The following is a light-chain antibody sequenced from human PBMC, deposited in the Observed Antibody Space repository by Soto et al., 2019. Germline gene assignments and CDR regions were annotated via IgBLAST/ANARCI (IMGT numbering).Light chain of an antibody. CDR1: SSDVGVYDY. Sequence: QSVLTQPASVSGSPGQSITISCTGTSSDVGVYDYVSWYQQQSGKAPKLMIHEVSNRPSGVSNRFSGSKSGNTASPTISGLQAEDEADYYCSSFTSSRAYVFGIGTKVTVL. V-gene: IGLV2-14*01. J-gene: IGLJ1*01. CDR2: EVS. CDR3: SSFTSSRAYV.